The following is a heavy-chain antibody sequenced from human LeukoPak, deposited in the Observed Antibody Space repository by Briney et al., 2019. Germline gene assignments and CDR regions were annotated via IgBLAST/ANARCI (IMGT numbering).Heavy chain of an antibody. CDR3: AKDKDSGEPVAGPSFFDY. CDR2: ISYDGSNK. CDR1: GFTFSSYG. Sequence: GRSLRLSCAASGFTFSSYGMHWVRQAPGKGLEWVAVISYDGSNKYYADSVKGRFTISRDNSKNTLYLQMNSLRAEDTAVYYCAKDKDSGEPVAGPSFFDYWGQGTLVTVSS. J-gene: IGHJ4*02. V-gene: IGHV3-30*18. D-gene: IGHD6-19*01.